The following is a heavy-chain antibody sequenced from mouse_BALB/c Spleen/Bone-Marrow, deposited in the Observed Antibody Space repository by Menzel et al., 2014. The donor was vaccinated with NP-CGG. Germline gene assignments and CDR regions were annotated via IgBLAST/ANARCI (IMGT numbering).Heavy chain of an antibody. CDR1: GFTFSSFG. CDR3: ARRGLLSYWYFDV. D-gene: IGHD3-1*01. Sequence: DVMLVESGGGLVQPGGSRKLSCAASGFTFSSFGMHWVRQAPEKGLEWVAYISSGSSTIYYADTVKGRFTISRDNPKNTLFLQMTSLRSEDTAMYYCARRGLLSYWYFDVGGAGTTVTVSS. CDR2: ISSGSSTI. J-gene: IGHJ1*01. V-gene: IGHV5-17*02.